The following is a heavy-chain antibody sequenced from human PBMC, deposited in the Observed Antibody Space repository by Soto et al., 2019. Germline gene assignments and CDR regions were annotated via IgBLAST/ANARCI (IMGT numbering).Heavy chain of an antibody. V-gene: IGHV3-21*01. CDR3: ASGVVVPAARFDS. Sequence: VQLVESGGGLVRPGGSLRLSCAASGFTFSTYPMHWVRQAPGKGLQWVSSISSSSVYIYYADSMKGRFTISRDNAKKSLYLQMNSLRAEDTAVYYCASGVVVPAARFDSWGQGTLVTVSS. CDR2: ISSSSVYI. J-gene: IGHJ4*02. D-gene: IGHD2-15*01. CDR1: GFTFSTYP.